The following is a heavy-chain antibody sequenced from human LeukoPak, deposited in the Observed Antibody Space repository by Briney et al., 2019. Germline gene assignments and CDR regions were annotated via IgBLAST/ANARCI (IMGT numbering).Heavy chain of an antibody. CDR1: GFTFSSYG. CDR3: AELGITMIGGV. J-gene: IGHJ6*04. CDR2: ISSSGSSI. Sequence: GGSLRLSCAASGFTFSSYGMHWVRQAPGKGLEWVSYISSSGSSIYYADSVKGRFTISRDNAKNSLYLQMNSLRAEDTAVYYCAELGITMIGGVWGKGTTVTISS. V-gene: IGHV3-48*04. D-gene: IGHD3-10*02.